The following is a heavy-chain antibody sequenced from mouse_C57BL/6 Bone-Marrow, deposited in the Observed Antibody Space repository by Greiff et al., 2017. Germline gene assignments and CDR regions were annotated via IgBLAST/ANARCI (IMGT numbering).Heavy chain of an antibody. J-gene: IGHJ3*01. Sequence: EVQLQESGAELVRPGSSVKMSCKTSGYTFTSYGINWVKQRPGQGLEWIGYIYIGNGYTEYNEKFKGKATLTSDTSSSTAYMQLSSLTSEDSAIYFCARSAPPYYYGSSFAYWGQGTLVTVSA. CDR3: ARSAPPYYYGSSFAY. D-gene: IGHD1-1*01. V-gene: IGHV1-58*01. CDR1: GYTFTSYG. CDR2: IYIGNGYT.